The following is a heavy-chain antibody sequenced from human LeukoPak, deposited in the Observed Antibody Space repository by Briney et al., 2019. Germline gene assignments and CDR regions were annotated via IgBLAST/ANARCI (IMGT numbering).Heavy chain of an antibody. CDR3: ARAAVAGLDY. J-gene: IGHJ4*02. CDR1: GYSISSGYY. V-gene: IGHV4-30-4*08. CDR2: IYYSGST. D-gene: IGHD6-19*01. Sequence: PSETLSLTCAVSGYSISSGYYWSWIRQPPGKGLEWIGYIYYSGSTYYNPSLKSRVTISVDTSKNQFSLKLSSVTAADTAVYYCARAAVAGLDYWGQGTLVTVSS.